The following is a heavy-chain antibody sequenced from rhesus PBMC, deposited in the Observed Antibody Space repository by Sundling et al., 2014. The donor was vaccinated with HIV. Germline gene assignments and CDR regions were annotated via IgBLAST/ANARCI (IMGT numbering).Heavy chain of an antibody. CDR1: GGSISSYY. CDR3: ARSNPLYLDFDV. D-gene: IGHD3-3*01. J-gene: IGHJ5-1*01. Sequence: QVQLQESGPGLVKPSETLSLTCAASGGSISSYYWSWIRQPPGKGLEWIGYIYGRSINTNYNPSLKSRVTVSKDTSKNQFSLNLSSVTAADTALYYCARSNPLYLDFDVWGPGVLVTVSS. CDR2: IYGRSINT. V-gene: IGHV4-147*01.